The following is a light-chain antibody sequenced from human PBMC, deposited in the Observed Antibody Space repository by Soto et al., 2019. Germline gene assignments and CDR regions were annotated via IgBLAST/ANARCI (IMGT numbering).Light chain of an antibody. CDR2: GAS. Sequence: EVVMTQSPATLSVSPGERATLSCRASESVSTNLARYQQRPGQAPRLVIYGASTRATGIPARFSGGGSGTYFTLIISSLQSEDFAVYYCQQYHSWPPITFGQGTRLEIK. J-gene: IGKJ5*01. CDR1: ESVSTN. CDR3: QQYHSWPPIT. V-gene: IGKV3-15*01.